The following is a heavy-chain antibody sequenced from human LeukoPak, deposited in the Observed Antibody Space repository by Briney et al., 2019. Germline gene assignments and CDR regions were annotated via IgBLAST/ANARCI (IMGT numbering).Heavy chain of an antibody. V-gene: IGHV3-11*05. D-gene: IGHD4-17*01. Sequence: PGGSLRLSCAASVFTFSDYYMSWIRQAPGKGLEWVSYISSSNSYTNYADSGKGRFTIYRDNAKNSLYLQLNTVRAEDTSVYYCARDLLPYGDYGGYWGQGTLVTVSS. J-gene: IGHJ4*02. CDR3: ARDLLPYGDYGGY. CDR1: VFTFSDYY. CDR2: ISSSNSYT.